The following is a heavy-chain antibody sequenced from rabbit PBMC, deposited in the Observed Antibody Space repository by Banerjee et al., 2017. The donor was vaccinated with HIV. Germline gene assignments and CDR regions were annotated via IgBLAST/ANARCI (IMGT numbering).Heavy chain of an antibody. J-gene: IGHJ4*01. CDR2: INTSSGNT. Sequence: QQQLEESGGGLVQPGGSLTLSCKASGFDFSSYYMSWVRQAPGKGLEWIACINTSSGNTVYASWAKGRFTISKTSSTTVTLQMTSLTAADTATYFCARDLAGVTGWNFGLWGQGTLVTVS. V-gene: IGHV1S45*01. CDR1: GFDFSSYYM. CDR3: ARDLAGVTGWNFGL. D-gene: IGHD4-1*01.